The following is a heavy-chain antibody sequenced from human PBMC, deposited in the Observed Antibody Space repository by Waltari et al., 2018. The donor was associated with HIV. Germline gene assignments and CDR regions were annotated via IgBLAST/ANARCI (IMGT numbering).Heavy chain of an antibody. CDR2: ISGSGGST. Sequence: VQVLESGGALVQPGGCLRLSCAASGFTFSNYGMSWVSQAPGKGLEWVSTISGSGGSTYYADSVKGHFTVSRDNSKNTLYLQMNSLRAEDTAVYFCVKEHQYSHSWYSYYGMDVWGQGTTVTVSS. D-gene: IGHD6-13*01. V-gene: IGHV3-23*01. CDR1: GFTFSNYG. J-gene: IGHJ6*02. CDR3: VKEHQYSHSWYSYYGMDV.